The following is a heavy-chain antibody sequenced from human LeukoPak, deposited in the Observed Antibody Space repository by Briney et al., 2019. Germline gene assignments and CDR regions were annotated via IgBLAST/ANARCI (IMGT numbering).Heavy chain of an antibody. CDR2: FDPEDGET. D-gene: IGHD5-18*01. Sequence: ASVKVSCKVSGYSLTELSMHWVRQAPGKGLEWMGGFDPEDGETIYAQKFQGRVTMTEDTSTDTAYMELSSLRSEDTAVYYCAGGYSPRFAFDIWGQGTMVTVSS. CDR3: AGGYSPRFAFDI. J-gene: IGHJ3*02. V-gene: IGHV1-24*01. CDR1: GYSLTELS.